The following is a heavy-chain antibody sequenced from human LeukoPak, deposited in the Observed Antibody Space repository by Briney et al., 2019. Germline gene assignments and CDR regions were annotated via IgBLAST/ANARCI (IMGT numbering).Heavy chain of an antibody. CDR2: ISVAGYST. D-gene: IGHD3-22*01. Sequence: GGSLSLSCVASGFTFTSYAMSWVRQAPGKALEWVSAISVAGYSTYYADSVKGRFTISRDNSKNTLYMQMNSLRADDTAVYYCAKVAGSSGYYPEYWGQGTLVTVSS. CDR3: AKVAGSSGYYPEY. J-gene: IGHJ4*02. CDR1: GFTFTSYA. V-gene: IGHV3-23*01.